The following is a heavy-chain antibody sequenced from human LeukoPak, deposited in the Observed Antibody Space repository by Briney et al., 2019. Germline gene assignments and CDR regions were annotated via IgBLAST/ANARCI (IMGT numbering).Heavy chain of an antibody. Sequence: PGGSLRLSCAASGLTFSSYSMNWVRQAPGKGLEWVSSISSSSSYIYYADSVKGRFTISRDNAKNSLYPQMNSLRAEDTAVYYCARGESSSWYYGYWGQGTLVTVSS. CDR2: ISSSSSYI. V-gene: IGHV3-21*01. CDR1: GLTFSSYS. J-gene: IGHJ4*02. D-gene: IGHD6-13*01. CDR3: ARGESSSWYYGY.